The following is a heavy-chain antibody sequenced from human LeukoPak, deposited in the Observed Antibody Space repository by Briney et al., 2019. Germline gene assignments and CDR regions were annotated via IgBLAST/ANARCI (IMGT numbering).Heavy chain of an antibody. CDR2: IYYSGST. V-gene: IGHV4-31*03. Sequence: PSETLSLTCTVSGGSTSSGDYYWSWIRQHPGTGLEWIGYIYYSGSTYYNPSLKSRLTTSIDTSKNQFSLKLSSVTAADTAVYYCARVKRFGDYLDYWGQGTLVTVAS. D-gene: IGHD5-24*01. CDR3: ARVKRFGDYLDY. J-gene: IGHJ4*02. CDR1: GGSTSSGDYY.